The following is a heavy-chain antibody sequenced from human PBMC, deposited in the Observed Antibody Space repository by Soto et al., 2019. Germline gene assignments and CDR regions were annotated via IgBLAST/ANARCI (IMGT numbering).Heavy chain of an antibody. D-gene: IGHD5-18*01. CDR3: ARDARYSYGNFDC. CDR1: GGSIRSYY. V-gene: IGHV4-59*01. CDR2: IYYSGST. J-gene: IGHJ4*02. Sequence: PSETLSLTCTVSGGSIRSYYWSWIRQPPGKGLEWIGYIYYSGSTNYNPSLKSRVTISVDTSKNQFSLKLSSVTAADTAVYYCARDARYSYGNFDCWGQGTLVTVSS.